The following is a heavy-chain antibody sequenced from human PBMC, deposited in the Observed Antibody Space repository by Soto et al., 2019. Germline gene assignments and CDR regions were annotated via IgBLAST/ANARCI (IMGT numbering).Heavy chain of an antibody. CDR1: GYTFTSYD. CDR2: MNPNSGNT. Sequence: ASVKVSCKASGYTFTSYDINWLRESTGQGLEWMGWMNPNSGNTGYAQKFQGRVTMTRNTSISTAYMELSSLRSEDTAVYYCARVMHYDFWSGYYTGGWFDPWGQGTLVTVSS. V-gene: IGHV1-8*01. D-gene: IGHD3-3*01. CDR3: ARVMHYDFWSGYYTGGWFDP. J-gene: IGHJ5*02.